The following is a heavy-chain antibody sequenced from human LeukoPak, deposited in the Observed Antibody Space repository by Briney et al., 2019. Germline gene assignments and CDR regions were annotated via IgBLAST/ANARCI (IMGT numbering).Heavy chain of an antibody. CDR2: ISSSSSYI. Sequence: PGGSLRLSCAASGFTFSSYSMNWVRQAPGKGLEWVSSISSSSSYIYYADSVKGRFTISRDNAKNSLYLQMNSLRAEDTAVYYCAIDPGAFPPRRPLLEDYWGQGTLVTVSS. CDR1: GFTFSSYS. V-gene: IGHV3-21*01. D-gene: IGHD1-1*01. J-gene: IGHJ4*02. CDR3: AIDPGAFPPRRPLLEDY.